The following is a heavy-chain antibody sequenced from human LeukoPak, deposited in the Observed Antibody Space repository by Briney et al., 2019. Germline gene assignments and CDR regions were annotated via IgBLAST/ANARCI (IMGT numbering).Heavy chain of an antibody. J-gene: IGHJ4*02. D-gene: IGHD2-15*01. CDR1: GYTFTSYY. CDR3: ARDGVVVAAATEFDY. Sequence: ASVKVSCTSSGYTFTSYYMHWVRQAPGPGLEWMGIINPSTGSTSYAQKFQARVTITRDTSTSTVYMELSSLRSEATAVYYCARDGVVVAAATEFDYWGQGTLVTVPS. CDR2: INPSTGST. V-gene: IGHV1-46*01.